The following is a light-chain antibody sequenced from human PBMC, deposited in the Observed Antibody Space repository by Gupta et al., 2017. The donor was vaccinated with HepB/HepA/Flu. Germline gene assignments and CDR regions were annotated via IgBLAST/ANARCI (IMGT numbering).Light chain of an antibody. CDR2: EDS. CDR1: KLGNKY. Sequence: SYDLTQPPSLSVSPGQTASITCSGDKLGNKYTSWYQHRPGQSPVAVIYEDSKRPSGIPERFSGSNSGNTATLTITGTQALDEADYYCRAWDRNTLIFGGGTKLTVL. V-gene: IGLV3-1*01. CDR3: RAWDRNTLI. J-gene: IGLJ2*01.